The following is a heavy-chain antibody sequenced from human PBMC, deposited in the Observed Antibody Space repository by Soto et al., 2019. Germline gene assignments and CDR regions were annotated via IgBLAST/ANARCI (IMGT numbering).Heavy chain of an antibody. V-gene: IGHV1-69*13. J-gene: IGHJ4*02. Sequence: SVKVSCKASGGLFSSYAISWVRQVPGQGLEWMGGIIPVFQTAYYTQRFQGRVTITADESTNTAYMELSSLRSEDTAIYYCARGGSGYTWFNEFWGQGTLVTVSS. D-gene: IGHD3-22*01. CDR3: ARGGSGYTWFNEF. CDR2: IIPVFQTA. CDR1: GGLFSSYA.